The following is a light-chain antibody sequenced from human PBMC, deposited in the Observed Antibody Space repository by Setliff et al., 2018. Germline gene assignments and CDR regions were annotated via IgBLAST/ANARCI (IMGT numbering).Light chain of an antibody. CDR3: QQYNDWPPIT. J-gene: IGKJ5*01. CDR2: GTS. Sequence: IVMTQSPATLSVSPGDRATFSCRASQSVSTNLAWYQQKPGQAPRLLIYGTSTRATGIPARFSGSGSGTDFTLTISSLESEDFALYYCQQYNDWPPITFGQGTRREIK. V-gene: IGKV3-15*01. CDR1: QSVSTN.